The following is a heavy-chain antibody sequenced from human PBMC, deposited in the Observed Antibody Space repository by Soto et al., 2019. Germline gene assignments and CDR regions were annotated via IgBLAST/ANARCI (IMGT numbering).Heavy chain of an antibody. CDR3: ASERPTTVVTPTHYGMDV. D-gene: IGHD4-17*01. Sequence: SETLSLTCTVSGGSISSYYWSWIRQPAGKGLEWIGRIYTSGSTNYNPSLKSRVTMSVDTSKNQFSLKLSSVTAADTAVYYCASERPTTVVTPTHYGMDVWGQGTTVTVSS. CDR2: IYTSGST. CDR1: GGSISSYY. V-gene: IGHV4-4*07. J-gene: IGHJ6*02.